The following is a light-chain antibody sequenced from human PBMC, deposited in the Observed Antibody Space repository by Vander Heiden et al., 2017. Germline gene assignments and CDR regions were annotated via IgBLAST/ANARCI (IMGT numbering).Light chain of an antibody. J-gene: IGLJ2*01. CDR3: ASWDDTVRAVV. CDR2: TNN. Sequence: QSVLTQPPSASGTTGQRLTISCSGSTSNIGSNNVNWYQQLPGAAPKLLIYTNNQRPSGVPDRFSGSKSGSSASLAISGLQADDESDFYCASWDDTVRAVVFGGGTKVTVL. V-gene: IGLV1-44*01. CDR1: TSNIGSNN.